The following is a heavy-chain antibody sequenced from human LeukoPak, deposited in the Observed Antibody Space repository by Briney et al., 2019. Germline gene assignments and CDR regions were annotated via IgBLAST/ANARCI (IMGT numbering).Heavy chain of an antibody. V-gene: IGHV3-23*01. CDR3: AKSMYWGVLDNWFGP. J-gene: IGHJ5*02. D-gene: IGHD2-8*02. CDR2: ISGSDDST. CDR1: GFTIASYG. Sequence: GGSLRLSCAASGFTIASYGMTWVRQAPGKGLEWVSGISGSDDSTYYADSVKGRFTISRDNSKNTLYLQMNSLRVDDTAVYYCAKSMYWGVLDNWFGPWGQGTLVTVSS.